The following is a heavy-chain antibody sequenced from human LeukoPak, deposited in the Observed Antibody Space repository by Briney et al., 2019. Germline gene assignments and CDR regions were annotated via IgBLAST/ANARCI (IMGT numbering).Heavy chain of an antibody. V-gene: IGHV3-7*01. CDR3: ARKDYDFWSGQVGGFDY. Sequence: PGGSLRLSCAASGFTFSSYWMSWVRQAPGKGLEWVANRKQDGSEKYYADSVKGRFTISRDNAKNSLYLQMNSLRAEDTAVYYCARKDYDFWSGQVGGFDYWGQGTLVTVSS. J-gene: IGHJ4*02. D-gene: IGHD3-3*01. CDR2: RKQDGSEK. CDR1: GFTFSSYW.